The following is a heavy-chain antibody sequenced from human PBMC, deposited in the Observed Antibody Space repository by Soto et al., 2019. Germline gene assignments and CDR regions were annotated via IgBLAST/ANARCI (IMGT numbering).Heavy chain of an antibody. D-gene: IGHD3-10*01. CDR3: ARGYHYGSGRPTPGGMDV. Sequence: QVHLVQSGAAVKKPGASVKVSCKASGYTCTNYDINWVRQAPGQGLEWMGWISTYTGNTNYAQKLQGRVTMTTDTSTSTAYMELRSLRSDDTAVYYCARGYHYGSGRPTPGGMDVRGQGTTVTVSS. J-gene: IGHJ6*02. CDR2: ISTYTGNT. V-gene: IGHV1-18*01. CDR1: GYTCTNYD.